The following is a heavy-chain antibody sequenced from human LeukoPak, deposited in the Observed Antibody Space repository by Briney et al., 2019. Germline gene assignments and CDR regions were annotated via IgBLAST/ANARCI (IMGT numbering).Heavy chain of an antibody. CDR3: TRTMARGVVPNYYYYGMDV. V-gene: IGHV3-49*04. CDR1: GFTFGDYA. J-gene: IGHJ6*04. Sequence: PGRSLRLSCTASGFTFGDYAMSWVRQAPGKGLEWVGFIRSKAYGGTTEYAATVKGRFTISRDDSKSIAYLQMNSLKTEDTAVYYCTRTMARGVVPNYYYYGMDVWGKGTTVTVSS. D-gene: IGHD3-10*01. CDR2: IRSKAYGGTT.